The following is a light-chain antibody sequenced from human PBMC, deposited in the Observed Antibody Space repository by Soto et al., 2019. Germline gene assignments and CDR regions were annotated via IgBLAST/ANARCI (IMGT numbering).Light chain of an antibody. Sequence: EIVLTQSPGTLSLPPRERATLSCWASQSVSSNYLAWYQQRPGQAPRLLIYGASSRATGIPDRFSGSGSGTDFTLTISRLEPEDFAVYYCQQYGSSPGTFGQGTKVEIK. J-gene: IGKJ1*01. CDR1: QSVSSNY. CDR3: QQYGSSPGT. V-gene: IGKV3-20*01. CDR2: GAS.